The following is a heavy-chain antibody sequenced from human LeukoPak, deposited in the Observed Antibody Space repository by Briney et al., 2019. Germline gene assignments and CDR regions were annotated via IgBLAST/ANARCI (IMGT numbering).Heavy chain of an antibody. D-gene: IGHD6-13*01. CDR2: IYYSGST. V-gene: IGHV4-59*01. Sequence: KTSETLSLTCTVSGGSISSYYWSWIRQPPGKGLEWIGYIYYSGSTNYNPSLKSRVTISVDTSKNQFSLKLSSVTAAHTAVYYCASGSSTLGYWGQGTLVTVSS. J-gene: IGHJ4*02. CDR3: ASGSSTLGY. CDR1: GGSISSYY.